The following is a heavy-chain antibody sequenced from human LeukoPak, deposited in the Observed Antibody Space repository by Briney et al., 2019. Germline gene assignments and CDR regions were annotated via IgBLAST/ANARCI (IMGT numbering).Heavy chain of an antibody. Sequence: SVKVSCKASGGTFSSYAISWVRQAPGQGLEWMGGIIPIFGTANYAQKFQGRVTITADESTSTAYMELSSLRSEDTAVYYCARGKWELLRVIDYWGQGTLVTVSS. CDR2: IIPIFGTA. CDR3: ARGKWELLRVIDY. J-gene: IGHJ4*02. CDR1: GGTFSSYA. D-gene: IGHD1-26*01. V-gene: IGHV1-69*13.